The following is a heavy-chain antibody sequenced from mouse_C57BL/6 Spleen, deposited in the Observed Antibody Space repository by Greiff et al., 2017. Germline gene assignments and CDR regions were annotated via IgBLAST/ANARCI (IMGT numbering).Heavy chain of an antibody. V-gene: IGHV1-81*01. Sequence: QVQLQQSGAELARPGASVKLSCKASGYTFTSYGISWVKQRTGQGLEWIGEIYPRSGNTYYNEQFKGKDTLTADQSSSTAYMELRSLTSGGSAVYFWARSTNWVDYWGQGTTFTGSS. J-gene: IGHJ2*01. CDR2: IYPRSGNT. D-gene: IGHD4-1*01. CDR1: GYTFTSYG. CDR3: ARSTNWVDY.